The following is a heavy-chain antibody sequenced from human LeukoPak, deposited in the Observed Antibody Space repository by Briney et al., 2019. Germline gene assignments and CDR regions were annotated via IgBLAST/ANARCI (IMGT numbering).Heavy chain of an antibody. J-gene: IGHJ5*02. D-gene: IGHD3-10*01. CDR3: ARIGPSGSGSYFFLDP. CDR1: GFTFSSYA. Sequence: GGSLRLSCAASGFTFSSYAMSWVRQAPGMGLVWVSRIDSDGSGASYADSVKGRFTISRDNAKNTLYLQMNSLRAEDTAVYYCARIGPSGSGSYFFLDPWGQGTLVTVSS. CDR2: IDSDGSGA. V-gene: IGHV3-74*01.